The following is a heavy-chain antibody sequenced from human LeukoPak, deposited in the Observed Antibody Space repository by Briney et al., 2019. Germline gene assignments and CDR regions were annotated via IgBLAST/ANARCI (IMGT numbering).Heavy chain of an antibody. CDR2: IYYSGST. CDR1: GGSISSYY. V-gene: IGHV4-59*08. Sequence: PSETLSLTCTVSGGSISSYYWSWIRQPPGKGLEWIGYIYYSGSTNYNPSLKSRVTISVDTSKNQFSLKLSSVTAADTAVYYCARLPRLWFGESKGAFDIWGRGTMVTVSS. D-gene: IGHD3-10*01. J-gene: IGHJ3*02. CDR3: ARLPRLWFGESKGAFDI.